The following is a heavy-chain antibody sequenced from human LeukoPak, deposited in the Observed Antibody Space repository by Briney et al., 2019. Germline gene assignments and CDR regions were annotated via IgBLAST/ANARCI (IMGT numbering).Heavy chain of an antibody. J-gene: IGHJ4*02. Sequence: SETLSLTCTVSGGSISSYYWSWIRQPPGKGLEWIGYIYYSGSTNYNPSLKGRVTISVDTSKNQFSLKLSSVTAADTAVYYCASYSYYYDSSGYFDYWGQGTLVTVSS. CDR3: ASYSYYYDSSGYFDY. CDR1: GGSISSYY. CDR2: IYYSGST. V-gene: IGHV4-59*12. D-gene: IGHD3-22*01.